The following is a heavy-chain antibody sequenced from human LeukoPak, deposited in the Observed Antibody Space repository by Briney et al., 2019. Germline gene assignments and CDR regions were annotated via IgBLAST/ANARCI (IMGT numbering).Heavy chain of an antibody. Sequence: PGGSLRLSCAASGFTFSSYAMSWVRQAPGKGLEWVSAISGSGGSTYYADSVKGRFTISRDNSKNTLYLQMNSLRAEDTVVYYCAKDRGGDDTFDYWGQGTLVTVSS. CDR1: GFTFSSYA. CDR3: AKDRGGDDTFDY. CDR2: ISGSGGST. J-gene: IGHJ4*02. D-gene: IGHD2-21*01. V-gene: IGHV3-23*01.